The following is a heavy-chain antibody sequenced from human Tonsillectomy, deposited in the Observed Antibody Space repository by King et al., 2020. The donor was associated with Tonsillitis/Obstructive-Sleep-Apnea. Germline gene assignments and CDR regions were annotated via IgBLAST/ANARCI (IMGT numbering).Heavy chain of an antibody. CDR1: GYSFTNYW. CDR2: IDPNDSYT. Sequence: VQLVESGAEVKKPGESLRISCKGSGYSFTNYWITWVRQMPGKGLEWMGRIDPNDSYTNYSPSFQGHVTISADKSISTAYLQWSSLKASGTAMYYCARPSFNYDLWSYGMDVWGQRTTVTVSS. CDR3: ARPSFNYDLWSYGMDV. D-gene: IGHD3-3*01. V-gene: IGHV5-10-1*03. J-gene: IGHJ6*02.